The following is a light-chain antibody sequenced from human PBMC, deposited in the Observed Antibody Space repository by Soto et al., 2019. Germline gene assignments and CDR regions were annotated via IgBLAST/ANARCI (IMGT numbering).Light chain of an antibody. V-gene: IGKV3-20*01. CDR3: QQYGSSPVT. Sequence: EIVLTQSPGTLSLSPGVRATLSCRASQSISSSYLAWYQQKPGQAPRLLIYGASSRAAGIPDRFSGSGSGTEFTVTISRLEPEDFAVYYCQQYGSSPVTFGQGTKVEIK. J-gene: IGKJ1*01. CDR2: GAS. CDR1: QSISSSY.